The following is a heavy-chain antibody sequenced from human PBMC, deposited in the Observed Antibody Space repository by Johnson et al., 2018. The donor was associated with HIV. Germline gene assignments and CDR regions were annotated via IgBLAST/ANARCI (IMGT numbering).Heavy chain of an antibody. V-gene: IGHV3-11*01. CDR2: ISRSGSTL. CDR3: AKDPTTYYYDSSGYRTGGDAFDI. CDR1: GFTFSAHY. Sequence: QVQLVESGGGLVKPGGSPRLSCAASGFTFSAHYMAWIRQAPGKGLEWVSYISRSGSTLYYADSVKGRFTISRDNATNSLYLQMNSLRAEDTALYYCAKDPTTYYYDSSGYRTGGDAFDIWGQGTMVTVSS. D-gene: IGHD3-22*01. J-gene: IGHJ3*02.